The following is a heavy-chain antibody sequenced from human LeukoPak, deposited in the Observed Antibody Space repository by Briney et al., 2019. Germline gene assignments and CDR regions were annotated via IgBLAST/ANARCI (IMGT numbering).Heavy chain of an antibody. CDR3: ARVSLVRGAPDYYFDY. D-gene: IGHD3-10*01. J-gene: IGHJ4*02. CDR1: GGSLSGYS. Sequence: SETLSLTCAIYGGSLSGYSWNWIRQPPVKGLEWIGEINHSGGTNYNPSLKSRVTISVDTSKNQFSLKLSSVTAADTAVYYCARVSLVRGAPDYYFDYWGQGTLVTVSS. CDR2: INHSGGT. V-gene: IGHV4-34*01.